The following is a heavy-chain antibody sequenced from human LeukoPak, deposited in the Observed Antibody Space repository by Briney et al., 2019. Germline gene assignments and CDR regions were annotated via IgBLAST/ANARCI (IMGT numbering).Heavy chain of an antibody. CDR1: GGSISSGGYY. CDR2: IYYSGST. Sequence: NASQTLSLTCTVSGGSISSGGYYWSWIRQHPGKGLEWIGYIYYSGSTYYNPSLKSRVTISVDTSKNQFSLKLSSVTAADMAVYYCARGIKYYDILTGFDYWGQGTLVTVSS. V-gene: IGHV4-31*03. CDR3: ARGIKYYDILTGFDY. J-gene: IGHJ4*02. D-gene: IGHD3-9*01.